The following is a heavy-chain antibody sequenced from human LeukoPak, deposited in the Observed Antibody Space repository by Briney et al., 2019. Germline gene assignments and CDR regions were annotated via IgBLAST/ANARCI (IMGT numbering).Heavy chain of an antibody. CDR3: ATTGNYYDSSGYYVRDPQFDY. CDR2: FDPEDGET. D-gene: IGHD3-22*01. CDR1: GYTLTELS. Sequence: ASVKVSCKVSGYTLTELSMHWVRQAPGKGLEWMGGFDPEDGETIYAQKFQGRVTMTEDTSTDTAYMGLSSLRSEDTAVYYCATTGNYYDSSGYYVRDPQFDYWGQGTLVTVSS. V-gene: IGHV1-24*01. J-gene: IGHJ4*02.